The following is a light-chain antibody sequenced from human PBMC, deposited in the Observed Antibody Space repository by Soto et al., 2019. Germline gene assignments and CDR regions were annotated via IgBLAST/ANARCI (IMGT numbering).Light chain of an antibody. V-gene: IGKV3-20*01. CDR1: QSVSSNY. CDR2: AAS. Sequence: EIVLTQSPGTLYLSPGERATLSCRASQSVSSNYLAWYQQKRGQAPRLPIYAASARATGIPDRFSGSGSGTDFTLTISRLEPEDFAVYFCQLYGSSPPRYTFAQGTKVDIK. J-gene: IGKJ2*01. CDR3: QLYGSSPPRYT.